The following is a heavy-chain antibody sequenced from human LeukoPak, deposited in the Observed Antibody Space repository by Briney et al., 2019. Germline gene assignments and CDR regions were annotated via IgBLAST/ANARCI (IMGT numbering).Heavy chain of an antibody. CDR2: ISGSGGST. Sequence: GGSLRLSCAASGFTFSSYAMSWVRQAPGKGLEWVSAISGSGGSTYYADSVKGRFTISRDNSKNTLFLQMNSLRAEDTVVYYCAKDRSYSSSWYDYWGQGTLVIVSS. CDR1: GFTFSSYA. V-gene: IGHV3-23*01. J-gene: IGHJ4*02. CDR3: AKDRSYSSSWYDY. D-gene: IGHD6-13*01.